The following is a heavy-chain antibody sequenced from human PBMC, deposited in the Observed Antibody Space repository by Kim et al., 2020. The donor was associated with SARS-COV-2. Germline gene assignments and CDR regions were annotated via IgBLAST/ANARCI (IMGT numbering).Heavy chain of an antibody. D-gene: IGHD3-16*02. V-gene: IGHV3-30*01. Sequence: AASVKGRFTISRDNSKNTLYLQMNSLRAEDTAVYYCARAGGGSYRSSFDYWGQGTLVTVSS. CDR3: ARAGGGSYRSSFDY. J-gene: IGHJ4*02.